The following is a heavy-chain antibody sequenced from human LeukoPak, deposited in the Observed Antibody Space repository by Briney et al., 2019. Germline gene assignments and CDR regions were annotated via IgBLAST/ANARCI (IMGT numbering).Heavy chain of an antibody. CDR2: ISSTSGYI. CDR1: GFIFSRYS. J-gene: IGHJ2*01. V-gene: IGHV3-21*01. Sequence: GGSLRLSCAASGFIFSRYSMNWVRQAPGKGLEWVSSISSTSGYIYYADSVKGRFTISRDNAKNSLYLQMNSLRAEDTAVYYCARDLCGDYYSDWYFDLWGRGTLVTVSS. D-gene: IGHD4-17*01. CDR3: ARDLCGDYYSDWYFDL.